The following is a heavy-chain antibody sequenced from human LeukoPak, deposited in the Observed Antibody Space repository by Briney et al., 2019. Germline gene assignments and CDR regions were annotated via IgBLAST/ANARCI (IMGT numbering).Heavy chain of an antibody. CDR1: GGSISNYH. CDR3: ARRDISSDWSFDD. Sequence: SETLSLTCTVSGGSISNYHWSWLRQPAGKGLEWIGQIYTSGSTNYNPPLKSRVTMSIDTTQDQVSLTIRSVTAADTAFYYCARRDISSDWSFDDWGQGTLVTVS. J-gene: IGHJ4*02. CDR2: IYTSGST. D-gene: IGHD6-19*01. V-gene: IGHV4-4*07.